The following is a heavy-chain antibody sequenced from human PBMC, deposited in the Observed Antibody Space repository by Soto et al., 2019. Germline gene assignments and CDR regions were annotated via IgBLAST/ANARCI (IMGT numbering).Heavy chain of an antibody. CDR2: INAGNGNT. V-gene: IGHV1-3*01. CDR1: GYTFTSYA. Sequence: QVQLVQSGAEVKKPGASVKVSCKASGYTFTSYAMHWVRQAPGQRLEWMGWINAGNGNTKYSQKFQGRVTITRDTSASTAYMKLSSLKSEDTAVYYCARTSGYSFYDYWGQGTLVTVSS. D-gene: IGHD3-3*01. CDR3: ARTSGYSFYDY. J-gene: IGHJ4*02.